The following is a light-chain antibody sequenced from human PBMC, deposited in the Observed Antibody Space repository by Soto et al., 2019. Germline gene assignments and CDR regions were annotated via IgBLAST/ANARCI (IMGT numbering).Light chain of an antibody. Sequence: DIQMTQSPSTLSASVGDRVTITCRASQSISSWLAWYQQKPGKAPKLLIYKASSLESGVPSRFSGIGSGTKFTLTISSLQPDDFATYYCQQYNSLWTFGQGTKVEIK. CDR2: KAS. CDR1: QSISSW. V-gene: IGKV1-5*03. CDR3: QQYNSLWT. J-gene: IGKJ1*01.